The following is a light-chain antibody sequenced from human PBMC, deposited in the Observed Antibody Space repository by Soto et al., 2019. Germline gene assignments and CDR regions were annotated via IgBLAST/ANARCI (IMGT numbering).Light chain of an antibody. CDR2: GAS. CDR3: QQYGSSAYT. V-gene: IGKV3-20*01. CDR1: QSVSSNY. J-gene: IGKJ2*01. Sequence: EIVLTQSPGTLSLSPGERATLSCRASQSVSSNYLAWYQQKLGQAPRLLIYGASSRATGIPDRFSGSGSGTDFTLTISRLEPEDFAVSYCQQYGSSAYTFGQETKLEIK.